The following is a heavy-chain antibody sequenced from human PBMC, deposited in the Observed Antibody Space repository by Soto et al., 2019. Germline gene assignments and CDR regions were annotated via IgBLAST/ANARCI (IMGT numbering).Heavy chain of an antibody. CDR2: IYHSGTT. D-gene: IGHD3-22*01. CDR3: ARVTTEFDY. Sequence: QLQLEESGPGLVKPSQTLSLTCAVSGDSISSDGYYWSWIRQHPGKGLEGIGHIYHSGTTYYNPALKSRVSISIDTSKNQFSLNVTSVTSADTAVYYCARVTTEFDYWGLGTLVTVSS. V-gene: IGHV4-31*11. J-gene: IGHJ4*02. CDR1: GDSISSDGYY.